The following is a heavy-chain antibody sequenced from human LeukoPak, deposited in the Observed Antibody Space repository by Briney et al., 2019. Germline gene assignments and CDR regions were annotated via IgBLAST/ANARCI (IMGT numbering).Heavy chain of an antibody. Sequence: PGGSLRLSCAASGFTFSSYAMSWVRQAPGKGLEWVSAISGSGGSTYYADSVKGRFTTSRDNAKNSLYLQMNSLRAEDTAVYYCARGGWEFDYWGQGTLVTVSS. CDR1: GFTFSSYA. V-gene: IGHV3-23*01. D-gene: IGHD6-19*01. CDR2: ISGSGGST. CDR3: ARGGWEFDY. J-gene: IGHJ4*02.